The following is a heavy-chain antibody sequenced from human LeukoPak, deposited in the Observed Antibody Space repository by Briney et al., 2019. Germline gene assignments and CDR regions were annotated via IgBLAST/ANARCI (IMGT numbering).Heavy chain of an antibody. V-gene: IGHV3-23*01. CDR2: ISSSGGST. Sequence: GRSLRLSCAASGFTFSSYVMSWVRQAPGKGLEWVSAISSSGGSTYYADSVKGRFTISRDNSKNTLYLQMNSLRAEDTAVYYCAKRDSLYYFDYWGQGTLVTVSS. CDR3: AKRDSLYYFDY. J-gene: IGHJ4*02. CDR1: GFTFSSYV.